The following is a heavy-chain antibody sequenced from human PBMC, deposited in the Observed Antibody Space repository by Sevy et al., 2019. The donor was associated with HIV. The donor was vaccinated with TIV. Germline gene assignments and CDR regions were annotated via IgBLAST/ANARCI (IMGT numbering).Heavy chain of an antibody. Sequence: GGSLRLSCAASGFTFSSYWMTWVRQAPGKGLEWVANIKQDGSQKYYVNSLKGRFTISRDNAKNSLYPQMNSLRAEDTAVYYCARDPNDVHIGSNRYFDCWGQGTLVTVSS. CDR3: ARDPNDVHIGSNRYFDC. D-gene: IGHD1-26*01. CDR1: GFTFSSYW. CDR2: IKQDGSQK. V-gene: IGHV3-7*03. J-gene: IGHJ4*02.